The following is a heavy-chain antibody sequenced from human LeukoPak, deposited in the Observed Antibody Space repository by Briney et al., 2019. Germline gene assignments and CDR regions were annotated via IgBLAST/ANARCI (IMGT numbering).Heavy chain of an antibody. CDR1: GGSISSGSYY. CDR2: MYYSGST. J-gene: IGHJ4*02. V-gene: IGHV4-61*01. CDR3: ATSRWRYASVDY. Sequence: SETLSLTCTVSGGSISSGSYYWSWIRQPPGKGLEWIGYMYYSGSTSYNPSLKSRVTISIDTSKNQFSLKLWSVTAADTAVYYCATSRWRYASVDYWGQGTLVTVSS. D-gene: IGHD3-16*01.